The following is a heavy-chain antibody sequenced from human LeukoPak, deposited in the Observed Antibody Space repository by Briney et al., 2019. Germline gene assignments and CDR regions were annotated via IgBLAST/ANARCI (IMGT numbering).Heavy chain of an antibody. Sequence: GASVKVSCKASGYTFTGYYMHWVRQAPGQGLEWMGWINPNSGGTNYAQKFQGRVTMTRDTSISTAYMELRSLRSDDTAVYYCARRRIAVAGTYDYWGQGTLVTVSS. CDR3: ARRRIAVAGTYDY. J-gene: IGHJ4*02. V-gene: IGHV1-2*02. D-gene: IGHD6-19*01. CDR1: GYTFTGYY. CDR2: INPNSGGT.